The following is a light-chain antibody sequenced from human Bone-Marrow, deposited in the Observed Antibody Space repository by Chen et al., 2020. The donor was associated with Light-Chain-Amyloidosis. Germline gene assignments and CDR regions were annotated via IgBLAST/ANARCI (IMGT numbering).Light chain of an antibody. CDR3: QQYSSYPRT. J-gene: IGKJ2*01. Sequence: DIQMTQSPSTLSASVGDRVTITCRASQSIDTYLAWYRRKPGKAPKLLIQSASNLEGGVPSMFSGSGSGTEFTLTISSLQPDDFGSYYCQQYSSYPRTFGQGTNLEI. CDR2: SAS. CDR1: QSIDTY. V-gene: IGKV1-5*01.